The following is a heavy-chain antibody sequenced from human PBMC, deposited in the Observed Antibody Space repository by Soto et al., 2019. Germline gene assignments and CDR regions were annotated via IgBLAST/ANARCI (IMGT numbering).Heavy chain of an antibody. Sequence: ASVKVSCKASGYTFTSYDINWVRQATGQGLEWMGWMNPNSGNTGYAQKFQGRATMTRNTSISTAYMELSSLRSEDTAVYYCARLRHWGRAFDIWGQGKMVTVSS. CDR3: ARLRHWGRAFDI. J-gene: IGHJ3*02. CDR2: MNPNSGNT. D-gene: IGHD7-27*01. CDR1: GYTFTSYD. V-gene: IGHV1-8*01.